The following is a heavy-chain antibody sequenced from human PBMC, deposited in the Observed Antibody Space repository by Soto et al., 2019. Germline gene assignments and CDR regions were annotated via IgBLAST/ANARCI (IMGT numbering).Heavy chain of an antibody. J-gene: IGHJ4*02. V-gene: IGHV3-74*01. CDR3: ARPKTYYYDSSGYGSYDY. Sequence: PGGSLRLSCAASGFTFSSYWMHWVRQAPGKGLVWVSRINSDGSSTSYADSVKGRFTISRDNAKNTLYLQMNSLRAEDTAVYFCARPKTYYYDSSGYGSYDYWGQGTLVNVSS. D-gene: IGHD3-22*01. CDR2: INSDGSST. CDR1: GFTFSSYW.